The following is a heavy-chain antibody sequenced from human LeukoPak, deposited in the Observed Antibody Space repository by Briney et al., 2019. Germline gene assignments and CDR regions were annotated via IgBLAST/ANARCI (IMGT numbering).Heavy chain of an antibody. V-gene: IGHV3-23*01. CDR1: GFTFSSYA. J-gene: IGHJ3*02. CDR3: AKGAQEDIVVVVAANHAFDI. D-gene: IGHD2-15*01. Sequence: GXSLRLSCAASGFTFSSYAMSWVRQAPGKGLEWVSAISGSGGSTYYADSVKGRFTISRDNYKNTLYLQMNSLRAEDTAVYYCAKGAQEDIVVVVAANHAFDIWGQGTMVTVSS. CDR2: ISGSGGST.